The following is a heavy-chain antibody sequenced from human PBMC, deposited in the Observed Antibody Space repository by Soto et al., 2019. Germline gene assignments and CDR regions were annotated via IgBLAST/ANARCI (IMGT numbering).Heavy chain of an antibody. V-gene: IGHV2-26*01. CDR3: ARMEEIVVDNIRMDAFDI. Sequence: QVTLKESGPVLVKPTETLTLTCTVSGFSLSNARMGVSWIRQPPGKALEWLAHIFSNDEKSYSTSLKSRLTISKDTSKSQVVLTMTNMDPVDTAAYYCARMEEIVVDNIRMDAFDIWGQGTMVTVSS. D-gene: IGHD3-22*01. CDR1: GFSLSNARMG. CDR2: IFSNDEK. J-gene: IGHJ3*02.